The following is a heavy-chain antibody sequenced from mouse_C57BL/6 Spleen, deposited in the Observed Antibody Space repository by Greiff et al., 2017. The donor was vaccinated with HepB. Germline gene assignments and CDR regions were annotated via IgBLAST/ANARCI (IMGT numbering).Heavy chain of an antibody. CDR2: IDPSDSYT. J-gene: IGHJ3*01. Sequence: QVQLQQPGAELVMPGASVKLSCKASGYTFTSYWMHWVKQRPGQGLEWIGEIDPSDSYTNYNQKFKGKSTLTVDKSSSTAYMQLSSLTSEDSAVYYCARFSYGNSEAWFAYWGQGTLVTVSA. CDR1: GYTFTSYW. V-gene: IGHV1-69*01. D-gene: IGHD2-1*01. CDR3: ARFSYGNSEAWFAY.